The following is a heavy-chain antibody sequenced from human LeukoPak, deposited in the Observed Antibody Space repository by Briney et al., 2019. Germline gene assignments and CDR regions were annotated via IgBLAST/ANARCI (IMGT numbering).Heavy chain of an antibody. CDR2: IYTSGST. CDR3: ARGSYYYDSSGYVSAAQIDY. D-gene: IGHD3-22*01. Sequence: SETLSLTCTVSGGSISSYYWSWIRQPAGKGLEWIGRIYTSGSTNHNPSLKSRVTMSVDTSKNQFSLKLSSVTAADTAVYYCARGSYYYDSSGYVSAAQIDYWGQGTLVTVSS. J-gene: IGHJ4*02. V-gene: IGHV4-4*07. CDR1: GGSISSYY.